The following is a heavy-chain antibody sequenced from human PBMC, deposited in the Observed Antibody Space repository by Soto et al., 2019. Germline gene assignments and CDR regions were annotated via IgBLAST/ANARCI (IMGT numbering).Heavy chain of an antibody. J-gene: IGHJ6*02. CDR2: ISWNSDST. CDR1: GFNFEEYA. Sequence: EMQLVESGGGSVQPGRSLRLSCTASGFNFEEYAMHWVRQAPGKGLEWVSSISWNSDSTGYADSVKGRFTIARDNAKNSLYLQMNSLRGEDTALYYCAKETAWGAGNQFGYFGMDVWGQGTTVTVSS. CDR3: AKETAWGAGNQFGYFGMDV. V-gene: IGHV3-9*01. D-gene: IGHD3-10*01.